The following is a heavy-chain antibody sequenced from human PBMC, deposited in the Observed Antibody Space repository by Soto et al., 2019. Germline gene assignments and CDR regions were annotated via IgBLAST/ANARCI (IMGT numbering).Heavy chain of an antibody. Sequence: QVQLVQSGAEVKRPGSSVKLSCKASGGTFTYYGISWVRQAPGQGLEWMGGIIPIIGPATYAQKFQGRVTITAEQCTSTGYMELSRLGSEDSASYSCARDLGTTIAGPPRRKTYGGMARWGQGTLVRVSA. CDR1: GGTFTYYG. J-gene: IGHJ4*02. CDR2: IIPIIGPA. D-gene: IGHD1-7*01. CDR3: ARDLGTTIAGPPRRKTYGGMAR. V-gene: IGHV1-69*01.